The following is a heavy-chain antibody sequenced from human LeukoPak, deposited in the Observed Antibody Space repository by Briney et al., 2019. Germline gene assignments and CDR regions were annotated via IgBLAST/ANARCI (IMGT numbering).Heavy chain of an antibody. Sequence: PGGSLRLSCAASGFTVSSNYMSWVRQAPGKGLEWVSAISGSGGSTYYADSVKGRFTISRDNSKNTLYLQMNSLRAEDTAVYYCAKVGTMYYDFWSGYYYFDYWGQGTLVTVSS. V-gene: IGHV3-23*01. CDR2: ISGSGGST. CDR3: AKVGTMYYDFWSGYYYFDY. J-gene: IGHJ4*02. D-gene: IGHD3-3*01. CDR1: GFTVSSNY.